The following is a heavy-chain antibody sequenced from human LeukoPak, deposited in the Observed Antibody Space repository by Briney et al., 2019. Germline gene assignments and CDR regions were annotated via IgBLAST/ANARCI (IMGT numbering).Heavy chain of an antibody. Sequence: PGVSLRLSCGASGFTFHEKYAMHWVRQAPGKGLEWVSGFSLDSDNVGYADSVRGRFTVSRDRAKNSLYLQMNYLRPEDTALYFCTKDMDPGGINVWGQGTTVIVSS. V-gene: IGHV3-9*01. J-gene: IGHJ6*02. D-gene: IGHD2-2*03. CDR2: FSLDSDNV. CDR1: GFTFHEKYA. CDR3: TKDMDPGGINV.